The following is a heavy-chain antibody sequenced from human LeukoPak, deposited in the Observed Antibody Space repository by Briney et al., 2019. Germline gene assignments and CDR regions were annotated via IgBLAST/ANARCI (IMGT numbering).Heavy chain of an antibody. CDR1: GGSISSSSYY. V-gene: IGHV4-39*07. J-gene: IGHJ4*02. D-gene: IGHD3-10*01. Sequence: PSETLSLTCTVSGGSISSSSYYWSWIRQPPGKGLEWIGEINHSGSTNYNPSLKSRVTISVDTSKNQFSLKLSSVTAADTAVYYCARRCVAGRVRYFDYWGQGTLVTVSS. CDR3: ARRCVAGRVRYFDY. CDR2: INHSGST.